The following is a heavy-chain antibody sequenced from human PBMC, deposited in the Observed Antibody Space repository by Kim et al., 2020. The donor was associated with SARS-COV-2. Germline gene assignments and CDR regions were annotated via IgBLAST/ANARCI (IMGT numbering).Heavy chain of an antibody. D-gene: IGHD1-1*01. CDR3: ARVNSHRYRLGMEYWYFDL. Sequence: GRFTISRDNAKNSLYLKMNSLRAEDTAVYYCARVNSHRYRLGMEYWYFDLWGRGTLVTVSS. V-gene: IGHV3-11*06. J-gene: IGHJ2*01.